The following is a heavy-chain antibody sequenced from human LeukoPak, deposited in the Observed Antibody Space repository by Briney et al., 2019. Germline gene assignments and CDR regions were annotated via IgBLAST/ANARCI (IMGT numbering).Heavy chain of an antibody. CDR1: GYTFTGYY. Sequence: ASVKVSCKASGYTFTGYYMHWVRQAPGQGLEWMGWINPNSGGTSYAQKFQGRVTMTRDTSISTAYMELSRLRSDDTAVYYCARVMVRGVRAPSSYYFDYWGQGTLVTVSS. V-gene: IGHV1-2*02. D-gene: IGHD3-10*01. CDR2: INPNSGGT. J-gene: IGHJ4*02. CDR3: ARVMVRGVRAPSSYYFDY.